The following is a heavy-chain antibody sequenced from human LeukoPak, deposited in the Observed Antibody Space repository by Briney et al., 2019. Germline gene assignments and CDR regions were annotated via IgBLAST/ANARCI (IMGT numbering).Heavy chain of an antibody. Sequence: GGSLRLSCVASGFSFSDHCMNWVRQAPGKGLEWVSSISSSSSYIYSADSVKGRFTISRDDAKNSLYLQMNSLRAEDTAVYYCAEGGGYDFWSGYRYFDYWGQGTLVTVSS. D-gene: IGHD3-3*01. J-gene: IGHJ4*02. CDR2: ISSSSSYI. V-gene: IGHV3-21*04. CDR3: AEGGGYDFWSGYRYFDY. CDR1: GFSFSDHC.